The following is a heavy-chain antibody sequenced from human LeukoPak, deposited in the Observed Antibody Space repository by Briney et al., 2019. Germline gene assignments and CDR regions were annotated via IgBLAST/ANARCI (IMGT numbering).Heavy chain of an antibody. J-gene: IGHJ4*02. CDR2: ISAYDGNT. V-gene: IGHV1-18*04. D-gene: IGHD1-26*01. Sequence: ASVKVSCKASGYTFSSYHIHWVRQAPGQGLEWVGWISAYDGNTNYAQKFQGRVTMTTDTSTSTAHMELRSLRYDDTAVYYCARDGRFAAYEPDYWGQGTLVTVSS. CDR3: ARDGRFAAYEPDY. CDR1: GYTFSSYH.